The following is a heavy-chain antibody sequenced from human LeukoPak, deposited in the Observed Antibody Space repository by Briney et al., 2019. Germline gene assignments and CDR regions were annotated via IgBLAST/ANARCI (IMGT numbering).Heavy chain of an antibody. CDR3: ARDLATYYYDSSGFDAFDI. D-gene: IGHD3-22*01. J-gene: IGHJ3*02. V-gene: IGHV3-48*01. Sequence: GGSLRLSCAASGFTFSSYSMNWVRQAPGKGLEWVSYISSSSTTIYYADSVKGRFTISRDNAKNSLYLQMNSLRAEDTAVYYCARDLATYYYDSSGFDAFDIWGQGTMVTVSS. CDR1: GFTFSSYS. CDR2: ISSSSTTI.